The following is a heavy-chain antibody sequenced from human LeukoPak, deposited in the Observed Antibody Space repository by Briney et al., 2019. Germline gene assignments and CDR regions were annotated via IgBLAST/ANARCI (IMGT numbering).Heavy chain of an antibody. J-gene: IGHJ4*02. CDR2: TSRRDDYT. Sequence: GGSLRLSCAASGFAFSSCAMSWVRQPPGKGLEWVSVTSRRDDYTYYADSVKGRFTISRDNSKNTLYLQMNTLRAEDTAVYYCANDYRSGSFHDFWGQGTLVTVSS. D-gene: IGHD3-10*01. CDR3: ANDYRSGSFHDF. CDR1: GFAFSSCA. V-gene: IGHV3-23*01.